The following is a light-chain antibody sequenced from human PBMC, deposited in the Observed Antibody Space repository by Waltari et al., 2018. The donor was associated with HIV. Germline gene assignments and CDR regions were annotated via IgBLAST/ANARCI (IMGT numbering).Light chain of an antibody. Sequence: DIQLTQSPSFLSASVGDRVTITCRASQGINIYLAWYQQKPGKAPKLLIYGTSTLQSGVPSRFSGSGSGTEFTLTISCLQPEDFATYYCQQLNSFPVPFGGGTKVEI. CDR3: QQLNSFPVP. J-gene: IGKJ4*01. V-gene: IGKV1-9*01. CDR1: QGINIY. CDR2: GTS.